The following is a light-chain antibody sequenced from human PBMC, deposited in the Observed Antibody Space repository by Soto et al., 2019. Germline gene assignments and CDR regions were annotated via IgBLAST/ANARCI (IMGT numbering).Light chain of an antibody. CDR2: EVS. Sequence: QSALTQTASVSGSPGQSITISCTGTSSDVGGYNYVSWYQQHPGKAPKLMIYEVSNRPSGVSNRFSGSKSGNTASLPISGLQAEDEADCYCSSYTSSSTLVFGPGTKVTAL. CDR1: SSDVGGYNY. J-gene: IGLJ1*01. CDR3: SSYTSSSTLV. V-gene: IGLV2-14*01.